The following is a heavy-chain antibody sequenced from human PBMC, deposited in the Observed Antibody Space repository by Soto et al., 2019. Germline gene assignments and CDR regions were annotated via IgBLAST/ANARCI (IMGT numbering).Heavy chain of an antibody. D-gene: IGHD2-2*01. CDR3: ARRGVVVVPAANHYYYYYMDV. CDR2: ISAYNGNT. CDR1: GYTFTSYG. V-gene: IGHV1-18*01. J-gene: IGHJ6*03. Sequence: EASVKVSCKASGYTFTSYGISWVRQAPGQGLEWMGWISAYNGNTNYAQKLQGRVTVTTDTSTSTVYMELRSLRSEDTAVYYCARRGVVVVPAANHYYYYYMDVWGKGTTVTVSS.